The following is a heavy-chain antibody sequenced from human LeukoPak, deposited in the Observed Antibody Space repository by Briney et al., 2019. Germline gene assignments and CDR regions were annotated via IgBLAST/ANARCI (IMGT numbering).Heavy chain of an antibody. Sequence: GGSLRLSCAASGFTFSIYWMHWVRQAPGKGLVWVSRINTDGSTTSYADSVKGRFTISRDNAKNTLYLEMNSLRAEDTAVYYCARGTLWSSFDYWGQGTLVTVSS. CDR3: ARGTLWSSFDY. V-gene: IGHV3-74*01. CDR1: GFTFSIYW. J-gene: IGHJ4*02. D-gene: IGHD3-10*01. CDR2: INTDGSTT.